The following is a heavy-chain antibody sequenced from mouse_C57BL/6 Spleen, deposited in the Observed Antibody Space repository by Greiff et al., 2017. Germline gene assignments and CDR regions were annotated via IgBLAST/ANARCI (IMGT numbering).Heavy chain of an antibody. CDR2: IFPGSGST. CDR3: AREGLTGSWFAY. V-gene: IGHV1-75*01. D-gene: IGHD4-1*01. Sequence: LVKPGASVKISCKASGYTFTDYYINWVKQRPGQGLEWIGWIFPGSGSTYYNEKFKGKATLTVDKSSSTAYMLLSSLTSEDSAVYFCAREGLTGSWFAYWGQGTLVTVSA. J-gene: IGHJ3*01. CDR1: GYTFTDYY.